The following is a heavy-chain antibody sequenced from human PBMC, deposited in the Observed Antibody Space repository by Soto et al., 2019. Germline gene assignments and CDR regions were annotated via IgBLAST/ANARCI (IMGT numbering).Heavy chain of an antibody. CDR3: AKDLMTDITMVRGALLFDY. CDR2: ISYDGSNK. V-gene: IGHV3-30*18. Sequence: GGSLRLSCAASGFTFSSYGMHWVRQAPGKGLEWVAVISYDGSNKYYADSVKGRFTISRDNSKNTLYLQMNSLRAEDTAVYYCAKDLMTDITMVRGALLFDYWGQGTLVTVSS. J-gene: IGHJ4*02. CDR1: GFTFSSYG. D-gene: IGHD3-10*01.